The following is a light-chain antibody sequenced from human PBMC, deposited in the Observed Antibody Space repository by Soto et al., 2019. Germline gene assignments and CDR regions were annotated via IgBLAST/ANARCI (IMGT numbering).Light chain of an antibody. J-gene: IGKJ1*01. V-gene: IGKV2-30*01. CDR1: QSLVYSDGNIY. CDR3: MQGISFT. CDR2: KAS. Sequence: VLTQSPLSLPVTLGQPASISCRSSQSLVYSDGNIYLNWFHQRPGQSPRRLIYKASNRDSGGPYRFRGSGSGTDFKMSISRVEADDAGVYYCMQGISFTFGQGTRVESK.